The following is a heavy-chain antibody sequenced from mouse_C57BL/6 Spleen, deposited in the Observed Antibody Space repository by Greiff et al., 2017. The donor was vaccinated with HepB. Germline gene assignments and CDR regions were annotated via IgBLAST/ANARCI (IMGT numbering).Heavy chain of an antibody. V-gene: IGHV1-61*01. J-gene: IGHJ2*01. D-gene: IGHD1-1*01. CDR3: ARWRGYTEGGYYFDY. CDR2: IYPSDSET. Sequence: QVQLQQPGAELVRPGSSVKLSCKASGYTFTSYWMDWVKQRPGQGLEWIGNIYPSDSETHYNQKFKDKATLTVDKSSSTAYMQLSSLTSEDSAVYYCARWRGYTEGGYYFDYWGQGTTLTVSS. CDR1: GYTFTSYW.